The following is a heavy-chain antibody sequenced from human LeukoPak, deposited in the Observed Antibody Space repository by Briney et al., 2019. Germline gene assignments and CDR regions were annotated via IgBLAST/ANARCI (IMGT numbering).Heavy chain of an antibody. CDR3: ARDLRTGVIPHWFVYYYYGMDV. D-gene: IGHD2-21*01. CDR1: GYTLTELS. CDR2: FDPEDGET. J-gene: IGHJ6*02. Sequence: GASVKVSCKVSGYTLTELSMHWVRQAPGKGLEWMGGFDPEDGETIYAQKFQGRVTMTEDTSTDTAYMELSSLRSDDTAVYYCARDLRTGVIPHWFVYYYYGMDVWGQGTTVTVSS. V-gene: IGHV1-24*01.